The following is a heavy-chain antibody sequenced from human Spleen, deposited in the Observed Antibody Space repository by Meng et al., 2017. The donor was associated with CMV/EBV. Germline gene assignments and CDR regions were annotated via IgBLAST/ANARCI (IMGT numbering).Heavy chain of an antibody. CDR2: IYAGGRSA. D-gene: IGHD6-13*01. CDR1: GFMFDEYA. V-gene: IGHV3-23*03. J-gene: IGHJ5*02. CDR3: AKDSTYSA. Sequence: GGSLRLSCAVSGFMFDEYAMNWVRQAPGKGLEWVAVIYAGGRSAYYADSVKGRFTIFRDSSKNTVYLEMNSLRAEDTALYYCAKDSTYSAWGQGTLVTVSS.